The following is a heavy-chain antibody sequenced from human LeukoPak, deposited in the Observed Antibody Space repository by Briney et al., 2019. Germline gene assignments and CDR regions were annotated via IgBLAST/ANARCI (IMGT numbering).Heavy chain of an antibody. D-gene: IGHD3-22*01. CDR3: ARVGNYYDSSGYYLRYFQH. V-gene: IGHV4-39*07. Sequence: PSEALSLTCTVSGGSISSSSYYWGWIRQPPGKGLEWIGSIYYSGSTHYNPSLKSRVTISVDTSKNQFSLKLSSVTAADTAVYYCARVGNYYDSSGYYLRYFQHWGQGTLVTVSS. J-gene: IGHJ1*01. CDR1: GGSISSSSYY. CDR2: IYYSGST.